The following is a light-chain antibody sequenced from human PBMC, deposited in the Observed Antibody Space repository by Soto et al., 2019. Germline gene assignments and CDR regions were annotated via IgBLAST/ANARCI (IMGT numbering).Light chain of an antibody. Sequence: DIQMTQSPSTLSASVGDRVTITCRASPSISSWLAWYQQKPGKAPNLLIYKASSLESGVPSRFSGSGSGTEFTLTISSLQPEDFATYHCQQYNSHPLTFGGGTKVEIK. J-gene: IGKJ4*01. CDR1: PSISSW. V-gene: IGKV1-5*03. CDR2: KAS. CDR3: QQYNSHPLT.